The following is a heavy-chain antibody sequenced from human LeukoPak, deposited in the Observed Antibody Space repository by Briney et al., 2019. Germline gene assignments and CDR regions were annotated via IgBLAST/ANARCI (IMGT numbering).Heavy chain of an antibody. D-gene: IGHD3-3*01. Sequence: PGGSLRLSCAASGFTFSSYNLNWVRQAPGKGLEWVSYISSSSGTIYYADSVKGRFTISRDNAKNSLYLQMNSLRAEDTAVYYCARGGYDFWSGQPHFDYWGQGTLVTVSS. CDR3: ARGGYDFWSGQPHFDY. CDR2: ISSSSGTI. CDR1: GFTFSSYN. J-gene: IGHJ4*02. V-gene: IGHV3-48*04.